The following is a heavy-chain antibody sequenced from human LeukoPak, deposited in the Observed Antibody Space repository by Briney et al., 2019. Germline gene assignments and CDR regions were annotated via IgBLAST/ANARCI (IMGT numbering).Heavy chain of an antibody. Sequence: PGGSLRLSCVASEFTLRSYSMHWVRQAPGKGLEWVSYISTSSTYIYYADSVMGRFTISRDNAKNSLYLHMSSLRAEDTAVYYCPRDASGSSIGLIDFWGQGTLVTVSS. D-gene: IGHD1-26*01. J-gene: IGHJ4*02. V-gene: IGHV3-21*01. CDR1: EFTLRSYS. CDR2: ISTSSTYI. CDR3: PRDASGSSIGLIDF.